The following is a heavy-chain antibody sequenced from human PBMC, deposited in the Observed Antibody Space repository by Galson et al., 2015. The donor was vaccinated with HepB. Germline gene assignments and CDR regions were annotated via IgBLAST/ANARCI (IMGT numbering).Heavy chain of an antibody. J-gene: IGHJ3*02. V-gene: IGHV3-30-3*01. CDR1: GFTFSSYA. D-gene: IGHD3-3*01. CDR2: ISYDGSNK. CDR3: ARGDDFWSASHAFDI. Sequence: SLRLSCAASGFTFSSYAMHWVRQAPGKGLEWVAVISYDGSNKYYADSVKGRFTISRDNSKNTLYLQMNSLRAEDTAVYYCARGDDFWSASHAFDIWGQGTMVTVSS.